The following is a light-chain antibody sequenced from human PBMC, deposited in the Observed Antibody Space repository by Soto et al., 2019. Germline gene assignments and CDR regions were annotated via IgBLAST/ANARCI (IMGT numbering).Light chain of an antibody. CDR3: QSYENSRTGFYV. J-gene: IGLJ1*01. CDR2: EVS. V-gene: IGLV2-14*01. CDR1: SSDVGGYNY. Sequence: QSVLTQPASVSGSPGQSITISCTGASSDVGGYNYVSWYQQHPGKVPKLMIYEVSNRPSGVSNRFSGSKSGNTASLTISGLQAEDEADYYCQSYENSRTGFYVFGPGTQVTVL.